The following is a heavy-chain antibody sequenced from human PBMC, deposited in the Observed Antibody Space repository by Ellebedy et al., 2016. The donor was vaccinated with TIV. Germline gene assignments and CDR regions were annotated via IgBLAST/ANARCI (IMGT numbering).Heavy chain of an antibody. CDR3: ARDGDPYSSGWYGSGYFDY. V-gene: IGHV1-69*06. D-gene: IGHD6-19*01. CDR2: IIPIFGTA. CDR1: GGTFSSYA. Sequence: SVKVSCXASGGTFSSYAISWVRQAPGQGLEWMGGIIPIFGTANYAQKFQGRVTITADKSTSTAYMELSSLRSEDTAVYYCARDGDPYSSGWYGSGYFDYWGQGTLVTVSS. J-gene: IGHJ4*02.